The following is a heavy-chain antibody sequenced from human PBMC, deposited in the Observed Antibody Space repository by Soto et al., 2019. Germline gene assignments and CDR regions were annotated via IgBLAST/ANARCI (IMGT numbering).Heavy chain of an antibody. J-gene: IGHJ2*01. CDR3: ARWRNNGSRSWYFEL. D-gene: IGHD1-26*01. Sequence: QVQLQESGPGLVKPAGTLSLTCTLSGGSISSGHWWTWVRQPPGKGLEWIGEIYPTGSTYYNPSLESRVTISLNKSKNQFSLKLRSVTAADTAVYYCARWRNNGSRSWYFELWGRGTLVIVSS. CDR2: IYPTGST. V-gene: IGHV4-4*02. CDR1: GGSISSGHW.